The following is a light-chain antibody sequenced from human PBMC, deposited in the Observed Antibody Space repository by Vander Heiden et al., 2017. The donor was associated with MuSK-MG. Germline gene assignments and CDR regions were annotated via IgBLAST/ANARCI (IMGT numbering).Light chain of an antibody. Sequence: QSALTQPASVSGSPGQSITISCTGSSSDIGAYNYVSWYRHHPGEAPKLLIYDVSNRPSGVSNRFSGSKSGNTASLTISGLQVDDEAIYYCCSYTTSSTVVFGGGTKLTVL. V-gene: IGLV2-14*03. CDR3: CSYTTSSTVV. CDR2: DVS. CDR1: SSDIGAYNY. J-gene: IGLJ2*01.